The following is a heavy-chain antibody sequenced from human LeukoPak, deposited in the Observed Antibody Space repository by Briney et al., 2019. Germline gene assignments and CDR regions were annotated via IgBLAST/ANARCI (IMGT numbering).Heavy chain of an antibody. CDR3: AKDRGDDSPIWSAFDI. D-gene: IGHD3-3*01. CDR2: ISWNSGSI. V-gene: IGHV3-9*03. Sequence: PGGSLRLSCAASGFTFDDYAMHWVRQAPGKGLEWVSGISWNSGSIGYADSVKGRFTISRDNAKNSLYLQMNSLRAEDMALYYCAKDRGDDSPIWSAFDIWGQGTMVTVSS. CDR1: GFTFDDYA. J-gene: IGHJ3*02.